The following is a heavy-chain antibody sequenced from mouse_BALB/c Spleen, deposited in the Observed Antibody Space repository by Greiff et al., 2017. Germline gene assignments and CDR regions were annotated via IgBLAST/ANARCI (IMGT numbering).Heavy chain of an antibody. J-gene: IGHJ2*01. CDR1: GYTFTSYV. CDR2: INPYNDGT. D-gene: IGHD2-1*01. V-gene: IGHV1-14*01. CDR3: ARSENYGNYYFDY. Sequence: LMESGPELVKPGASVKMSCKASGYTFTSYVMHWVKQKPGQGLEWIGYINPYNDGTKYNEKFKGKATLTSDKSSSTAYMELSSLTSEDSAVYYCARSENYGNYYFDYWGQGTTLTVSS.